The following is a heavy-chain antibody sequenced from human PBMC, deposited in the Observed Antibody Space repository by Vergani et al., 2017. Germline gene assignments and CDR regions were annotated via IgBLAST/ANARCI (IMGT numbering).Heavy chain of an antibody. J-gene: IGHJ4*02. V-gene: IGHV1-69*09. CDR1: GDIFNNYT. Sequence: QVQLVQSGTEVKKPGSSVKVSCKVSGDIFNNYTVTWVRQAPGQGLEWMGRIIPIIRLATSAQKFQDRVKITGDTSTNTVYMEMNNLRSEDTAVYYCARVSPGDNSRWEPFDDWGQGTLVTVSS. D-gene: IGHD4-23*01. CDR3: ARVSPGDNSRWEPFDD. CDR2: IIPIIRLA.